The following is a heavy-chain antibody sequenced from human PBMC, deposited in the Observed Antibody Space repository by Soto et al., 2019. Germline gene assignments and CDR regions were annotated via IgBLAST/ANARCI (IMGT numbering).Heavy chain of an antibody. Sequence: PSETLSLTCTVSGGSISSGGYYWSWIRQHPGKGLEWFGYIYYSGSTYYNPSLKSRVTISVDTSKNQFSLKLSSVTAADTAVYYCARVWGSYCSSTSCYAVEGFDYWGQGTLVTVSS. CDR2: IYYSGST. CDR1: GGSISSGGYY. CDR3: ARVWGSYCSSTSCYAVEGFDY. V-gene: IGHV4-31*03. J-gene: IGHJ4*02. D-gene: IGHD2-2*01.